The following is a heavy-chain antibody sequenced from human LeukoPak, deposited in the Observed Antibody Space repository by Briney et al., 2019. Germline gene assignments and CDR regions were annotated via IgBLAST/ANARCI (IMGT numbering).Heavy chain of an antibody. CDR1: GFTFSTYE. J-gene: IGHJ3*01. V-gene: IGHV3-48*03. D-gene: IGHD2-15*01. CDR3: ARDHGLVAEPAFDV. CDR2: ISSDGYSI. Sequence: PGGSLRFSCAASGFTFSTYEMNWVRHAPGKGLQWVSFISSDGYSIYYADSVKGRFTISRDNAKNSLYLQMNSLRAEDTAVYYCARDHGLVAEPAFDVWGQGTMVTVSS.